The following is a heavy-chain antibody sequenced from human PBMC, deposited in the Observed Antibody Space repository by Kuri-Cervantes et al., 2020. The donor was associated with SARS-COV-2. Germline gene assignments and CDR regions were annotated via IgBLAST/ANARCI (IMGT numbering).Heavy chain of an antibody. Sequence: GGSLRLSCAASGFTFSSYGMHWVRQAPGKGLEWVAVISYDGSNKYYADSVKGRFTISRDNSKNTLYLQMNSLRAEDTARYYCAKDRESSGYYYHGREPFDVWGQGTMVTVSS. D-gene: IGHD3-22*01. CDR1: GFTFSSYG. CDR3: AKDRESSGYYYHGREPFDV. J-gene: IGHJ3*01. V-gene: IGHV3-30*18. CDR2: ISYDGSNK.